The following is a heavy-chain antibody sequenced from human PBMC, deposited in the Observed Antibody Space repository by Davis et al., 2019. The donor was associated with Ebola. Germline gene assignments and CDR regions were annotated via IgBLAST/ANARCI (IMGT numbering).Heavy chain of an antibody. CDR3: ARDPGTDDYGDYEADY. CDR2: IYTSGST. Sequence: PSETLSLTCTVSGGSISSYYWSWIRQPAGKGLEWIGRIYTSGSTNYNPSLKSRVTMSVDTSKNQFSLKLSSVTAADTAVYYCARDPGTDDYGDYEADYWGQGTLVTVSS. D-gene: IGHD4-17*01. V-gene: IGHV4-4*07. CDR1: GGSISSYY. J-gene: IGHJ4*02.